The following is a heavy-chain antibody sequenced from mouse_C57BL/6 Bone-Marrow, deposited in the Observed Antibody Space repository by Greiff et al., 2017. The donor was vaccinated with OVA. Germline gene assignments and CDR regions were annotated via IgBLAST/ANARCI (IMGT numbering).Heavy chain of an antibody. D-gene: IGHD1-1*01. Sequence: VQLQQSGAELARPGASVKLSCKASGYTFTSYGISWVKQRTGQGLEWIGEIYPRSGNTYYNEKFKGKATLTADKSSSTAYMELRSLTSEDSAVYFCARSDYYGSRGYFDVWGTGTTVTVSS. CDR3: ARSDYYGSRGYFDV. J-gene: IGHJ1*03. CDR2: IYPRSGNT. CDR1: GYTFTSYG. V-gene: IGHV1-81*01.